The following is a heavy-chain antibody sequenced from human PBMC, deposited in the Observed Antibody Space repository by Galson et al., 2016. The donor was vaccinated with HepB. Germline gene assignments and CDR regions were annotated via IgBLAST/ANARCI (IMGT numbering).Heavy chain of an antibody. CDR1: GFTFNNYA. CDR3: ARDSGLLCSGDNSLRGSFDS. Sequence: SLRLSCAASGFTFNNYAMNWVRQAPGRGLEWVSSITSGGTTYYADSVKGRFTISRDNSKNTQYLQMSSLRAEDTALYFCARDSGLLCSGDNSLRGSFDSWGQGSLVTVSS. V-gene: IGHV3-23*01. J-gene: IGHJ4*02. CDR2: ITSGGTT. D-gene: IGHD2-15*01.